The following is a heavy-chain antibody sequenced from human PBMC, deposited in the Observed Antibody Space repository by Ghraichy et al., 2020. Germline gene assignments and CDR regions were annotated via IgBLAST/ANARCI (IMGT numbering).Heavy chain of an antibody. CDR2: IHELGTQK. J-gene: IGHJ4*02. V-gene: IGHV3-7*04. CDR1: GFTFNKFW. CDR3: VRDGPPRTAFDY. D-gene: IGHD1-14*01. Sequence: GESLRLSCAASGFTFNKFWMAWVRQAPGRGLELVANIHELGTQKYYLDSVKGRFTISRDNAKNSLYLQMNGLGVEDTAVYSCVRDGPPRTAFDYWGQGTLVSVSS.